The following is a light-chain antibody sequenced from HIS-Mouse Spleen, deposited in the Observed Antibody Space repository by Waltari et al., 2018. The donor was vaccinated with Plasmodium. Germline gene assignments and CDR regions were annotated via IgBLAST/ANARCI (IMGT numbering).Light chain of an antibody. J-gene: IGLJ3*02. CDR3: QAWDSSTAV. V-gene: IGLV3-1*01. Sequence: SYELTQPPSVSVSPGQTASITGSGDKLGDKYACWYQQKPGQSPVLVIYQDSKRPSGILERFSGSNSGNTATLTLSGTQAMDEADYYCQAWDSSTAVFGGGTKLTVL. CDR2: QDS. CDR1: KLGDKY.